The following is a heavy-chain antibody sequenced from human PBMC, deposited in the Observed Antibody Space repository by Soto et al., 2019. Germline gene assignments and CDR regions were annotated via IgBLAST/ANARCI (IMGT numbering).Heavy chain of an antibody. V-gene: IGHV6-1*01. CDR3: ARGESISVEGYDY. CDR2: AYYRSKWYN. J-gene: IGHJ4*02. D-gene: IGHD6-6*01. CDR1: GDSVSSNSAA. Sequence: SQTLSLTRAISGDSVSSNSAAWNWIRQSPSRGLEWLGRAYYRSKWYNDYAVTVKSRITINPDTSNNQFSQLRNSGTPEDTAVYCCARGESISVEGYDYWGQGTLVTVSS.